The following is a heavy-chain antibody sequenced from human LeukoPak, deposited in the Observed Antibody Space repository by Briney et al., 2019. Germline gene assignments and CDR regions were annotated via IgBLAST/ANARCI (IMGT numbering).Heavy chain of an antibody. CDR2: ISSGTTYI. CDR1: GFTFSDFT. J-gene: IGHJ4*02. D-gene: IGHD3-10*01. Sequence: GGSLRLSCAASGFTFSDFTMNWVRQAPGKGLEWVSSISSGTTYIYYTDSVKGRFTISRDNAENSLYLQMNSLRVEDTALYYCARERFHGSGAPRYDFWGQGTLVTVSS. V-gene: IGHV3-21*01. CDR3: ARERFHGSGAPRYDF.